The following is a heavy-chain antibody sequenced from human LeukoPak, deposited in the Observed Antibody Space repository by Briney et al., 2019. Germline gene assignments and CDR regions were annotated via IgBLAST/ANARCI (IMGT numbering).Heavy chain of an antibody. J-gene: IGHJ4*02. CDR3: ASGDYVFIYFDY. D-gene: IGHD4-17*01. Sequence: SVKVSCKASGGTFSSYAISWVRQAPGQGLEWMGGIIPIYGTPNYAQKFQGRVTITADESTSTAYMELSSLRSEDTAVYYCASGDYVFIYFDYWGQGTLVTVSS. CDR1: GGTFSSYA. CDR2: IIPIYGTP. V-gene: IGHV1-69*13.